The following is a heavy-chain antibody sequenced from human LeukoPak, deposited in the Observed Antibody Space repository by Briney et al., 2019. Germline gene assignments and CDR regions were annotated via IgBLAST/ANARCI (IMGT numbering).Heavy chain of an antibody. CDR1: GFTFSDYY. CDR2: ISSSGSTI. V-gene: IGHV3-11*01. J-gene: IGHJ3*02. Sequence: GGSLRLSCAASGFTFSDYYMSWIRQAPGKGLEWVSYISSSGSTIYYADSVKGRFTISRDNAKNSLYLQMNSLRAEDTAVYYCARRSTYYYDSSGQKDAFDIWGQGTMVTVSS. D-gene: IGHD3-22*01. CDR3: ARRSTYYYDSSGQKDAFDI.